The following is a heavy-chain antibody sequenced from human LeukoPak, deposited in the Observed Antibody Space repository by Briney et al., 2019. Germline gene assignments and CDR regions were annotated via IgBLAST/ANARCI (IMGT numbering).Heavy chain of an antibody. CDR2: FDPEDGET. CDR1: GYTLTELS. D-gene: IGHD3-10*01. Sequence: GASVKVSCKVSGYTLTELSMHWVRQAPGKGLEWMGGFDPEDGETIYAQKFQGRVTMTEDTSTDTAYMELSRLRSDDTAVYYCARGAVLLWFGEELGPFDYWGQGTLVTVSS. CDR3: ARGAVLLWFGEELGPFDY. V-gene: IGHV1-24*01. J-gene: IGHJ4*02.